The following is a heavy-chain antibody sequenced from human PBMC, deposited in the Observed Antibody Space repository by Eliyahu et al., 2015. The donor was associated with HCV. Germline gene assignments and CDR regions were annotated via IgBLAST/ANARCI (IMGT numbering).Heavy chain of an antibody. Sequence: EVQLLESGGGLKQPGGSLRLXCAASGXTFSNFAINWVRQXPGKGLEWVSTISGSGGSTDYADSVKGRFTISRDNSKNTLYLQMNSLRTEDTAVYYCARGAGYCSGGSCYSEFDYWGQGTLVTVSS. CDR1: GXTFSNFA. D-gene: IGHD2-15*01. V-gene: IGHV3-23*01. J-gene: IGHJ4*02. CDR3: ARGAGYCSGGSCYSEFDY. CDR2: ISGSGGST.